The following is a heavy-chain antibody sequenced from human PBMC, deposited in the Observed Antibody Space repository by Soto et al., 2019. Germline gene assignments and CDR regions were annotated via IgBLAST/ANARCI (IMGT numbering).Heavy chain of an antibody. J-gene: IGHJ4*02. V-gene: IGHV3-11*01. CDR2: ISSSGTAI. D-gene: IGHD2-15*01. Sequence: QVQLVESGGDLVKPGGSLKLSCAASGFTLSDHYMSWIRQAPGKGLGWVSHISSSGTAIYYADSVKGRFTISRDNAKNSLYLQMNSLRAEDTAVYYCARDSAVVIPTYFDYWGQGTLVTVSS. CDR3: ARDSAVVIPTYFDY. CDR1: GFTLSDHY.